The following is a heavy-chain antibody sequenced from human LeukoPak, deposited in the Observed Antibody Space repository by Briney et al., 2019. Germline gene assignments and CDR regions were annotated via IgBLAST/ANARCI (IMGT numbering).Heavy chain of an antibody. J-gene: IGHJ5*02. CDR2: INPNSGGT. V-gene: IGHV1-2*02. Sequence: ASVKVSCKASGYTFTGYYMHWVRQAPGQGLEWMGWINPNSGGTNYAQKFQGRVTMTRDTSISTAYMEPSRLRSDDTAVYYCARDPGYSSSSGWFDPWGQGTLVTVYS. D-gene: IGHD6-6*01. CDR3: ARDPGYSSSSGWFDP. CDR1: GYTFTGYY.